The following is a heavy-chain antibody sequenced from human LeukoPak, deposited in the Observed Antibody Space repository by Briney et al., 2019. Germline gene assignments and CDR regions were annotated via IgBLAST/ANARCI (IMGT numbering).Heavy chain of an antibody. J-gene: IGHJ3*02. Sequence: GGPLRLSCAASGFTVSSNYMSWVRQAPGKGLEWVSVIYSGGSTYYADSVKGRFTISRDNSKNTLYLQMNSLRAEDTAVYYCARFGNYDILTGAHDAFDIWGQGTMVTVSS. CDR1: GFTVSSNY. V-gene: IGHV3-66*01. D-gene: IGHD3-9*01. CDR2: IYSGGST. CDR3: ARFGNYDILTGAHDAFDI.